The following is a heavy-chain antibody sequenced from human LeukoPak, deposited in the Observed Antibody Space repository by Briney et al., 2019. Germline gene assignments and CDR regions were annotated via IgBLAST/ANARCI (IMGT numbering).Heavy chain of an antibody. D-gene: IGHD3-9*01. CDR3: ARREVHYDILTGYYPPEFDY. CDR2: IYYSGST. Sequence: SQTLSLTCTVSGGSISSGSYYWSWIRQPPGKGLEWIGSIYYSGSTYYNPSLKSRVTISVDTSKNQFSLKLSSVTAADTAVYYCARREVHYDILTGYYPPEFDYWGQGTLVTVSS. CDR1: GGSISSGSYY. J-gene: IGHJ4*02. V-gene: IGHV4-39*07.